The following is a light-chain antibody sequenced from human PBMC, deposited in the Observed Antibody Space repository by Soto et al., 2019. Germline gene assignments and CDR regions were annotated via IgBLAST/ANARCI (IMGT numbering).Light chain of an antibody. J-gene: IGKJ5*01. CDR1: QSFGSSY. V-gene: IGKV3D-20*02. Sequence: PVARSTLSCRASQSFGSSYFAWYQQKPGQAPRLLIYGASTRATGIPDRFSGSGSGTDFTLTISSLEPDDFAVYYCQQRNDWQVTFGQGTRLEIK. CDR3: QQRNDWQVT. CDR2: GAS.